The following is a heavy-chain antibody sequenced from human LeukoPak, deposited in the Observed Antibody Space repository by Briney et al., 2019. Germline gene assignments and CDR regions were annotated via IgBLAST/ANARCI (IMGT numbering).Heavy chain of an antibody. CDR1: GYSFTSYW. J-gene: IGHJ4*02. CDR3: ARTNCGGDCYLEIFDY. CDR2: IYPGDSDT. D-gene: IGHD2-21*02. V-gene: IGHV5-51*01. Sequence: GESLKISCKGSGYSFTSYWIGWVRQLPGKGLEWMGVIYPGDSDTRYSPSFQGQVTISVDKSISTAYLQWSSLKASDTAMYYCARTNCGGDCYLEIFDYWGQGTLVTVSS.